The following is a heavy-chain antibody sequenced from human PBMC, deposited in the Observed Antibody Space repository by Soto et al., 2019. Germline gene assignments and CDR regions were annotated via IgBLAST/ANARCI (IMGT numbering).Heavy chain of an antibody. CDR3: AKDPYYYDSSGYYSTTFFDY. CDR2: ISGSGGST. Sequence: GGSLRLSCAASGFTFSSYAMSWVRQAPGKGLEWVSAISGSGGSTYYADSVKGRFTISRDNSKNTLYLQMNSLRAEDTAVYYCAKDPYYYDSSGYYSTTFFDYWSQGTLVTVSS. D-gene: IGHD3-22*01. J-gene: IGHJ4*02. V-gene: IGHV3-23*01. CDR1: GFTFSSYA.